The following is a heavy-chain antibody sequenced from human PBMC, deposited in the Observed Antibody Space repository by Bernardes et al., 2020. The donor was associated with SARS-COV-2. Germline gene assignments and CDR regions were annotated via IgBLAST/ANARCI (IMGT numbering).Heavy chain of an antibody. Sequence: SETLSLTCTVSGDSISSSSSFWAWIRQPPGKGLEWIGSIWYSGRTYYNPSLKSRVTMSVDTSKNQFSVKLSSVTAADTAVYYCARHSSGWYFEYWGQGTLVTVSS. CDR1: GDSISSSSSF. CDR2: IWYSGRT. V-gene: IGHV4-39*01. D-gene: IGHD6-19*01. CDR3: ARHSSGWYFEY. J-gene: IGHJ4*02.